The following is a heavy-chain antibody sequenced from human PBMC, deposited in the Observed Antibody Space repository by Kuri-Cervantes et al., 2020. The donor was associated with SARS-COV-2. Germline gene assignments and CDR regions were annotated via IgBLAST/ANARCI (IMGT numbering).Heavy chain of an antibody. V-gene: IGHV3-30-3*01. CDR2: ISYDGSNK. Sequence: GESLKISCAASGFTFSSYAMHWVRQAPGKGLEWVAVISYDGSNKYYADSVKGRFTISRDNAKNSLYLQVNSLRAEDTAVYYCARENHNDFWSGYLGYWGQGTLVTVSS. CDR1: GFTFSSYA. J-gene: IGHJ4*02. CDR3: ARENHNDFWSGYLGY. D-gene: IGHD3-3*01.